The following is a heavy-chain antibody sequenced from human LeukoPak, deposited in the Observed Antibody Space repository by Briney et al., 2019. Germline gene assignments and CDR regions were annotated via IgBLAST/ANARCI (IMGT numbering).Heavy chain of an antibody. J-gene: IGHJ5*02. CDR3: AREDRDSSGLDWFDP. CDR1: GYTFTGYY. Sequence: ASVKVSCKASGYTFTGYYMHWGRQAPGQGREWMGWINPNSGGTNYAQKFQGRVTMTRDTSISTAYMELSRLRSDDTAVYYCAREDRDSSGLDWFDPWGQGTLVTVSS. D-gene: IGHD3-22*01. V-gene: IGHV1-2*02. CDR2: INPNSGGT.